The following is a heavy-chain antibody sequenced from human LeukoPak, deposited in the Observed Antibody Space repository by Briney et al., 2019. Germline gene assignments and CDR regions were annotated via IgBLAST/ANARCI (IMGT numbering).Heavy chain of an antibody. J-gene: IGHJ4*02. CDR2: INHSGST. Sequence: PSETLSLTCAVYGGSFSGYYWSWIRQPPGKGLEWIGEINHSGSTNYNPSLKSRVTISVDTSKNQFSLKLSSVTAADTAVYYCASSSFGDIDYWGQGTLVTVSS. CDR1: GGSFSGYY. CDR3: ASSSFGDIDY. D-gene: IGHD3-10*01. V-gene: IGHV4-34*01.